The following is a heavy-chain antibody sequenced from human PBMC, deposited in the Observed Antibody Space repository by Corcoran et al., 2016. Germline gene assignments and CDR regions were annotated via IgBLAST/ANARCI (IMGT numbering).Heavy chain of an antibody. CDR3: ARALVVVAATYYYYYGMDV. Sequence: EVQLVESGGGLVQPGGSLRLSCAASGFTFSSYWMSWVRQAPGKGLEWVANIKQDGSEKYYVDSVKGRFTISRDNAKNSLYLQMNSLRAGDTAVYYCARALVVVAATYYYYYGMDVWGQGTTVTVSS. J-gene: IGHJ6*02. CDR1: GFTFSSYW. CDR2: IKQDGSEK. V-gene: IGHV3-7*04. D-gene: IGHD2-15*01.